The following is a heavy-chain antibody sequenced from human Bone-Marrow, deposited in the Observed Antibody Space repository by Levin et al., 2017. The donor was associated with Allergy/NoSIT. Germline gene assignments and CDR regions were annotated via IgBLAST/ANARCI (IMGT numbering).Heavy chain of an antibody. CDR1: GYIFTDYY. Sequence: GESLKISCKASGYIFTDYYIFWVRQAPGQGLEWVGWVNPNSGSTDYAQKFQDRVTLTRDTTLNTVYMDLTGLTSDDTAVYYCARGLSYYGSGTWGFWGQGTLVTVSS. V-gene: IGHV1-2*02. D-gene: IGHD3-10*01. J-gene: IGHJ4*02. CDR2: VNPNSGST. CDR3: ARGLSYYGSGTWGF.